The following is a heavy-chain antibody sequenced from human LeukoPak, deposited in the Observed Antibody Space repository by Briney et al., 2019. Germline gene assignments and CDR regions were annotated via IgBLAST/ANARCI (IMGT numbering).Heavy chain of an antibody. J-gene: IGHJ6*02. CDR2: IFHKGYT. CDR1: DDSITDYY. D-gene: IGHD3-3*01. Sequence: PSETLSLTCIVSDDSITDYYWSWIQQPPGKGLEWVGYIFHKGYTNYNPSLKSRVTISMDTSKKQFSLTLKSVTAADTAVYYCASTPLSDLDVWGQGTTVIVTS. CDR3: ASTPLSDLDV. V-gene: IGHV4-59*01.